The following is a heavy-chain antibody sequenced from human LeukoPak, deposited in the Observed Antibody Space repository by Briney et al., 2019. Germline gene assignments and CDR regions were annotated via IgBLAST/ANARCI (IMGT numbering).Heavy chain of an antibody. CDR3: ATTGLLGDIP. D-gene: IGHD2-21*01. CDR2: ISKNGKTI. CDR1: GFTFSDYY. J-gene: IGHJ5*02. V-gene: IGHV3-11*01. Sequence: KAGGSLRLSCAASGFTFSDYYMSWIRQAPGKGLEWLSYISKNGKTIYYADSVKGRFTISRDNARKSVYLQMSSLRAEDTAVYYCATTGLLGDIPWGQGTLVTVSS.